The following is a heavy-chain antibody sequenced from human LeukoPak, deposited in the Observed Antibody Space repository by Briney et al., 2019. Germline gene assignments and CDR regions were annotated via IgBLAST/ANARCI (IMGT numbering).Heavy chain of an antibody. V-gene: IGHV1-46*01. Sequence: GASVKVSCKASGYTFTSYYMHWVRQAPGQGLEWMGIINPSGGSTSYAQKFQGRVTMTRDMSTSTVYMELSSLRSEDTAVYYCAREGYCSGGSCYLPGHGAFDIWGQGTMVTVSS. D-gene: IGHD2-15*01. J-gene: IGHJ3*02. CDR2: INPSGGST. CDR3: AREGYCSGGSCYLPGHGAFDI. CDR1: GYTFTSYY.